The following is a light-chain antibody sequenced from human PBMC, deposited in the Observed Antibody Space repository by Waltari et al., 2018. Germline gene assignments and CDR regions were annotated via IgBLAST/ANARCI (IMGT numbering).Light chain of an antibody. CDR1: QTISSY. V-gene: IGKV1-39*01. CDR3: QQSYSLWT. CDR2: AAS. J-gene: IGKJ1*01. Sequence: DIQMTQSPSSLSASVGARVTITCRASQTISSYLNWYQQKPGKAPKLLIYAASSLQSGVPSRFSGSGSGTDFTLTISSLQPEDFATYYCQQSYSLWTFGQGTKVEIK.